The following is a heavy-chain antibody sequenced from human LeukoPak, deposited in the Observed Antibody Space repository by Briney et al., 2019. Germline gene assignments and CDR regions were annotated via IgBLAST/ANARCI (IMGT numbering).Heavy chain of an antibody. V-gene: IGHV4-59*08. CDR1: GCSITTYY. J-gene: IGHJ5*02. CDR3: ARHALGVGGSARRWFDP. CDR2: IYYSGST. D-gene: IGHD2-15*01. Sequence: SETLSLTCTVSGCSITTYYWSWIRQSPGGGLEGIGYIYYSGSTNYNPSLKSRVTISVDTSKNQFSLKSTSVTAADTAVYYCARHALGVGGSARRWFDPWGQGTLVTVSS.